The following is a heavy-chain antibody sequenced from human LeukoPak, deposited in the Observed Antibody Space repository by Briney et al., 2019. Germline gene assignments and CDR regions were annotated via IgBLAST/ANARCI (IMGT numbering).Heavy chain of an antibody. D-gene: IGHD6-13*01. J-gene: IGHJ6*02. CDR2: ISAYNGNT. CDR3: ARPSYGSSFSYYYGMDV. Sequence: GASVKVSCKASGYTFTSYGISWVRQAPGQGLEWMGWISAYNGNTNYAQKLQGRVTMTTDTSTSTAYMELRSLRSDDTAVYYCARPSYGSSFSYYYGMDVWGQGTTVTVSS. V-gene: IGHV1-18*01. CDR1: GYTFTSYG.